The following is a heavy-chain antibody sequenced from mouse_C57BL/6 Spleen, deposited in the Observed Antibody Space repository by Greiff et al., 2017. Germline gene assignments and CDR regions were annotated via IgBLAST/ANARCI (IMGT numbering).Heavy chain of an antibody. D-gene: IGHD1-1*01. V-gene: IGHV5-17*01. CDR3: ARTYGSTLYAMDY. J-gene: IGHJ4*01. CDR2: ISSGSSTI. CDR1: GFPFSDYG. Sequence: EVKLVESGGGLVKPGGSLKLSCAASGFPFSDYGMHWVRQAPEKGLEWVAYISSGSSTIYYADTVKGRFTLSRANAKNTLFLQMTSLSVEDTAMYYCARTYGSTLYAMDYWGQGTSGTVSS.